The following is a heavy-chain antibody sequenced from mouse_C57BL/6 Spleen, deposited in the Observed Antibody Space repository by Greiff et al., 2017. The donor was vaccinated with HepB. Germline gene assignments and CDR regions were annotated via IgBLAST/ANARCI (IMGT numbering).Heavy chain of an antibody. CDR2: IYPSDSET. Sequence: QVQLQQPGAELVRPGSSVKLSCKASGYTFTSYWMDWVKQRPGQGLEWIGNIYPSDSETHYNQKFKDKATLTVDKSSNTAYMQLSSLTSEDSAVYYCARRGGNYDAYWGQGTLVTVSA. J-gene: IGHJ3*01. V-gene: IGHV1-61*01. CDR1: GYTFTSYW. D-gene: IGHD2-1*01. CDR3: ARRGGNYDAY.